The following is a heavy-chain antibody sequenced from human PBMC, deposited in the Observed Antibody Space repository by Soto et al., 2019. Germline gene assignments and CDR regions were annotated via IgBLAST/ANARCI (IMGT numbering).Heavy chain of an antibody. J-gene: IGHJ4*02. CDR1: GGSISSYY. Sequence: QVQLQESGPGLVKPSETLSLTCTVSGGSISSYYWSWIRQPPGKGLEWIGYIYYSGSTNYNPSLKIRVTISVDTSKNQFSLKLSSVTAADTAVYYCARDSSPIAWGQGTLVTVSS. D-gene: IGHD2-2*01. CDR3: ARDSSPIA. V-gene: IGHV4-59*01. CDR2: IYYSGST.